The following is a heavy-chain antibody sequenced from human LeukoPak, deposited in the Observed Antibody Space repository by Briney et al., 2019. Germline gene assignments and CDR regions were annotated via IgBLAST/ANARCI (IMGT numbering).Heavy chain of an antibody. V-gene: IGHV4-4*02. CDR2: IYHSGST. D-gene: IGHD3-22*01. CDR1: GGSISSSNW. J-gene: IGHJ4*02. CDR3: ARTGGYYDSSGLFDY. Sequence: SGTLSLTCAVSGGSISSSNWWSWVRQPPGKGLEWIGEIYHSGSTNYNPSLKSRVTISVDTSKNQFSLKLSSVTAADTAVYYCARTGGYYDSSGLFDYWGQGTLVTVSS.